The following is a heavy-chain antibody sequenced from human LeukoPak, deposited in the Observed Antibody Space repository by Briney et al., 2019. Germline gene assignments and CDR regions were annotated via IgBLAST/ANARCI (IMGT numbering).Heavy chain of an antibody. CDR1: GYTFTSYG. V-gene: IGHV1-18*01. CDR3: ARDRRGSYVDVIDY. D-gene: IGHD1-26*01. J-gene: IGHJ4*02. Sequence: ASVKVSCRAPGYTFTSYGISWVRQAPGQGLEWMGWISAYNGNTNYAQKLQGRVTMTTDTSTSTAYMELRSLRSDDTAVYYCARDRRGSYVDVIDYWGQGTLVTVSS. CDR2: ISAYNGNT.